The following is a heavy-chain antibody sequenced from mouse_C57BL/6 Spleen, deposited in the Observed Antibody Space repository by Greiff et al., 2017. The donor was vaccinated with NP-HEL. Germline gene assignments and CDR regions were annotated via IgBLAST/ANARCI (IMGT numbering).Heavy chain of an antibody. D-gene: IGHD1-1*01. CDR2: IYPGGGYT. V-gene: IGHV1-63*01. CDR3: ARNYGSNAMDY. CDR1: GYTFTNYW. Sequence: VQLVESGAELVRPGTSVKMSCKASGYTFTNYWIGWAKQRPGHGLEWIGDIYPGGGYTNYNEKFKGKATLTADKSSSTAYMQFSSLTSEDSAIYYCARNYGSNAMDYWGQGTSVTVSS. J-gene: IGHJ4*01.